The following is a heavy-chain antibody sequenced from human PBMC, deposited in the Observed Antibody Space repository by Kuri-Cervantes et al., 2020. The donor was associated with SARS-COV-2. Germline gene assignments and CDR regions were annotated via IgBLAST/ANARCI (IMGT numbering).Heavy chain of an antibody. CDR1: GGSISSYY. CDR2: IYYSGST. J-gene: IGHJ4*02. CDR3: ARGINIAAAGTLDY. D-gene: IGHD6-13*01. V-gene: IGHV4-59*01. Sequence: GSLRLSCTVSGGSISSYYWSWIRQPPGKGLEWIGYIYYSGSTNYNPSLKSRVTISVDTSKNQFSLKLSSVTAADTAVYYCARGINIAAAGTLDYWGQGTLVTVSS.